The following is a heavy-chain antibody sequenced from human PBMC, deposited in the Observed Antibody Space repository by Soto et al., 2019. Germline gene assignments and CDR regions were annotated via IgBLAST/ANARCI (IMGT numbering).Heavy chain of an antibody. Sequence: EGQLVESGGGLIQPGGSLRLSCAASGFTVSTNYMNWVRQAPGKGLEWVSVIYSGGYTYYADSVKGRFTISRDDSKNILYLQMNSLRADDTAVYYCARALQIAVAVPDYWGQGTLVIVSS. J-gene: IGHJ4*02. D-gene: IGHD6-13*01. V-gene: IGHV3-53*01. CDR2: IYSGGYT. CDR1: GFTVSTNY. CDR3: ARALQIAVAVPDY.